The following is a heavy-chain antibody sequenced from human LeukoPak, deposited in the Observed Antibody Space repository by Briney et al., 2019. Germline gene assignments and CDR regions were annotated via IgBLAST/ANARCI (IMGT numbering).Heavy chain of an antibody. V-gene: IGHV3-74*01. CDR3: AISASRDGNYYYYYGMDV. Sequence: GGSLRLSCAASGFTFGSYWMHWVRQAPGKGLVWVSRINSDGSSTSYADSVKGRFTISRDNAKNTLYLQMNSLRAEDTAVYYCAISASRDGNYYYYYGMDVWGKGTTVTVSS. CDR2: INSDGSST. D-gene: IGHD2-2*01. CDR1: GFTFGSYW. J-gene: IGHJ6*04.